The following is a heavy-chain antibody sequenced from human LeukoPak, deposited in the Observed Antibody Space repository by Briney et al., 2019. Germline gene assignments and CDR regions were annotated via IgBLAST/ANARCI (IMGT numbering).Heavy chain of an antibody. CDR2: IRYDGSNK. D-gene: IGHD2-15*01. CDR3: AKSGDIVVVVAAVDY. CDR1: GFTFSSYG. Sequence: PGGSPRLSCAASGFTFSSYGMHWVRQAPGKGLEWVAFIRYDGSNKYYADSVKGRFTISRDNSKNTLYLQMNSLRAEDTAVYYCAKSGDIVVVVAAVDYWGQGTLVTVSS. V-gene: IGHV3-30*02. J-gene: IGHJ4*02.